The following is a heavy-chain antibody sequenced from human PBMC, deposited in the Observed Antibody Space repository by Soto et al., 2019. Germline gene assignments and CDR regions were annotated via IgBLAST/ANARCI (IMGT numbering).Heavy chain of an antibody. CDR1: GFTFSSYA. J-gene: IGHJ4*02. D-gene: IGHD3-10*01. CDR3: AKDGRGKVRGVIDY. CDR2: ISGSGGST. Sequence: GESLKISCAASGFTFSSYAMSWVRQAPGKGLEWVSAISGSGGSTYYADSVKGRFTISRDNSKNTLYLQMNSLRAEDTAVYYCAKDGRGKVRGVIDYWGQGTLVTVSS. V-gene: IGHV3-23*01.